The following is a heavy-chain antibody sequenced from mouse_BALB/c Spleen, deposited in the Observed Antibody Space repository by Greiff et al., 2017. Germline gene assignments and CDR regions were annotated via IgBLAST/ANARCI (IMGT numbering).Heavy chain of an antibody. CDR2: IWSGGST. CDR1: GFSLTSYG. D-gene: IGHD1-1*01. V-gene: IGHV2-2*02. CDR3: ARKYYGSDWYFDV. Sequence: VQVVESGPGLVQPSQSLSITCTVSGFSLTSYGVHWVRQSPGKGLEWLGVIWSGGSTDYNAAFISRLSISKDNSKSQVFFKMNSLQANDTAIYYCARKYYGSDWYFDVWGAGTTVTVSS. J-gene: IGHJ1*01.